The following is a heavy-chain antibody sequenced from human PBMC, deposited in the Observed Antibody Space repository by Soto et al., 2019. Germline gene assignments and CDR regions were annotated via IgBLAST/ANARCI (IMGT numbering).Heavy chain of an antibody. Sequence: DVQLVESGGGLVQPGRSLRLSCAASGFTFDDYAMHWVRQAPGKGLEWVSGISWNSGSIGYADSVKGRFTISRDNAKNSLYLQMNSLRAEDTALYYCAKASFGVVGYFDYWGQGTLVTVSS. D-gene: IGHD3-3*01. CDR2: ISWNSGSI. CDR1: GFTFDDYA. V-gene: IGHV3-9*01. J-gene: IGHJ4*02. CDR3: AKASFGVVGYFDY.